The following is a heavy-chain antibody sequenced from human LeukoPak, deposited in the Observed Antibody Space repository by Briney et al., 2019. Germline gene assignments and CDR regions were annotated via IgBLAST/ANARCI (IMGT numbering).Heavy chain of an antibody. CDR2: IWYDGSNK. J-gene: IGHJ6*03. Sequence: GGSLRLSCAASGFTFSSYGMHWVRQAPGKGLEWVAVIWYDGSNKYYADSVKGRFTISRDNSKNTLYLQMNSLRAEDTAVYYCARGGRPGYYYYYMDVWGKGTTVTVSS. CDR3: ARGGRPGYYYYYMDV. V-gene: IGHV3-33*01. D-gene: IGHD3-10*01. CDR1: GFTFSSYG.